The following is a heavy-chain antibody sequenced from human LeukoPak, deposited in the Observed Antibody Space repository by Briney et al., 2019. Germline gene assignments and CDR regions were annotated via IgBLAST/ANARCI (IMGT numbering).Heavy chain of an antibody. CDR1: GSSINTPYY. V-gene: IGHV4-38-2*02. J-gene: IGHJ4*02. Sequence: SETLSLTCTVSGSSINTPYYWAWIRQPPGEGLEWIGNIFHGVTTFYNPSLMNRAAISVDTSKNQFSLKLTSVTAADTAVYYCARDAAIAAPLMSWGQGTLVIVSS. CDR2: IFHGVTT. D-gene: IGHD6-13*01. CDR3: ARDAAIAAPLMS.